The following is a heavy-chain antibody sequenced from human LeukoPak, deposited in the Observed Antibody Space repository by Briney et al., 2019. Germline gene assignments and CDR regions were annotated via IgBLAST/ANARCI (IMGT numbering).Heavy chain of an antibody. CDR1: GGSISSYY. CDR3: ARDYYGSGSYDY. V-gene: IGHV4-59*01. D-gene: IGHD3-10*01. J-gene: IGHJ4*02. Sequence: SETLSLTCTVSGGSISSYYWSWIRQPPGKGLEWIGYIYYSGSTNYNPSLKSRVTMSVDTSKNQFSLKLSSVTAADTAVYYCARDYYGSGSYDYWGQETLVTVSS. CDR2: IYYSGST.